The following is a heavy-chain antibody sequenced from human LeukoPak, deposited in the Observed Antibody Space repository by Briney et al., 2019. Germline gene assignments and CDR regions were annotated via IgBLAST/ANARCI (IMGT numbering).Heavy chain of an antibody. CDR3: ARVLNWGSYFDY. J-gene: IGHJ4*02. V-gene: IGHV3-20*04. CDR2: INWNGGST. Sequence: PGGSLRLSCAASGFTFDDYGMSWVPQAPGKGLEWVSGINWNGGSTGYADSVKGRFTISRDNPKNYLYLQMNSLRAEDTALYYCARVLNWGSYFDYWGQGTLVTVSS. CDR1: GFTFDDYG. D-gene: IGHD7-27*01.